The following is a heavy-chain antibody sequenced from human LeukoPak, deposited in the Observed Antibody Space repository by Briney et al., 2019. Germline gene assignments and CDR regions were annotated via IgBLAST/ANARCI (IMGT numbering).Heavy chain of an antibody. CDR3: ARGTVTAYYMDV. Sequence: ASVKVSCKASGYTFTRYDIKWVRQATGQGLEWVGWMNPNSCNTGYEQKFQGRVTMTRNTSISTAYMELSSLRSEDTAVYYCARGTVTAYYMDVWGKGTTVTVSS. D-gene: IGHD4-11*01. CDR1: GYTFTRYD. J-gene: IGHJ6*03. V-gene: IGHV1-8*01. CDR2: MNPNSCNT.